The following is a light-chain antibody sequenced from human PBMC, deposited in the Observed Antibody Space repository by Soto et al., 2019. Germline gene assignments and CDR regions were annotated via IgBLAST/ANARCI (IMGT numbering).Light chain of an antibody. CDR1: SSDVGGSKY. CDR3: CSYTNTNGLV. CDR2: EAT. Sequence: QSVLTQPASVSGSPGQSITISCTGTSSDVGGSKYVSWYQQHPGKAPKLIIYEATNRPSGVSNRFSGSKSGNTASLTVSGLQAGDEADYYCCSYTNTNGLVFGGGTKLTVL. J-gene: IGLJ2*01. V-gene: IGLV2-14*01.